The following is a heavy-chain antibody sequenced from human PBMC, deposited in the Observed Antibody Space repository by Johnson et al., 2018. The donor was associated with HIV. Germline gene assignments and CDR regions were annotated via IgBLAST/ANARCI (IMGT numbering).Heavy chain of an antibody. Sequence: VQLVESGGGLVQPGGSLILSCAASGFTFSRYWMHWVRQAPGKGLVWVSRISSDGTDTYYADSVKGLFTISRDNARNTMFVQMKSLRAEDTAVYYCARSGPNWAFDFWGQGTMVTVSS. CDR1: GFTFSRYW. D-gene: IGHD1-1*01. CDR3: ARSGPNWAFDF. V-gene: IGHV3-74*02. J-gene: IGHJ3*01. CDR2: ISSDGTDT.